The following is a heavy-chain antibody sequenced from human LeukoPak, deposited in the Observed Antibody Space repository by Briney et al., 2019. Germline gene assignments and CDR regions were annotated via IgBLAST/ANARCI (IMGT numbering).Heavy chain of an antibody. Sequence: GGSLRLSCAASGFTVSSNYMSWVRQTPGKGLEWVANIKQDGSEKYYVDSVKGRFTFSRDNSKNTLYLQMNSLRAEDTAVYYCARDFTVVTPWVLDYWGQGTLVTVSS. CDR2: IKQDGSEK. J-gene: IGHJ4*02. CDR1: GFTVSSNY. CDR3: ARDFTVVTPWVLDY. D-gene: IGHD4-23*01. V-gene: IGHV3-7*01.